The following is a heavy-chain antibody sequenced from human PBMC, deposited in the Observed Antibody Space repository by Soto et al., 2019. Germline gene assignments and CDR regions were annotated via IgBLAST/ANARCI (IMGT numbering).Heavy chain of an antibody. Sequence: GASVKVSCKASGYTFTSYYMHWVRQAPGQGLEWMGIINPSGGSTSYAQKFQGRVTMTRDTSTSTVYMELSSLRSEDTAVYYCARCRCTMIVVARDDSFDTWGQGTMVSV. CDR2: INPSGGST. CDR3: ARCRCTMIVVARDDSFDT. CDR1: GYTFTSYY. D-gene: IGHD3-22*01. J-gene: IGHJ3*02. V-gene: IGHV1-46*01.